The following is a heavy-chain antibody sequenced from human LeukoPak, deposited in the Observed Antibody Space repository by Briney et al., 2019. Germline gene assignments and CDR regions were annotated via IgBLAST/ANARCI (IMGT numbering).Heavy chain of an antibody. V-gene: IGHV1-18*01. D-gene: IGHD6-13*01. CDR3: AREQQLIRGDY. J-gene: IGHJ4*02. CDR2: ISAYNGNS. CDR1: GYTFTSYS. Sequence: ASVKVSCKASGYTFTSYSINWVRQAPGQGLEWMGWISAYNGNSHYTQKFQGRVTMTTDTSTSTAYMELRSLRSDDTAVYYCAREQQLIRGDYWGQGTLVPVSS.